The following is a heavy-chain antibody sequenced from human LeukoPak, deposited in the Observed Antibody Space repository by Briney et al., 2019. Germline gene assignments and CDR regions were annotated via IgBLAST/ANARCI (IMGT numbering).Heavy chain of an antibody. Sequence: PGGSLRLSCAASGFTFSSYAMSWVRQAPGKGLEWVSAISGSGGSTYYADSVKGRFTISRDNSKNTLYLQMNSLRADDTAVYYCAKDPVTMVREYYFDYWGQGTLVTVSS. CDR3: AKDPVTMVREYYFDY. J-gene: IGHJ4*02. V-gene: IGHV3-23*01. D-gene: IGHD3-10*01. CDR2: ISGSGGST. CDR1: GFTFSSYA.